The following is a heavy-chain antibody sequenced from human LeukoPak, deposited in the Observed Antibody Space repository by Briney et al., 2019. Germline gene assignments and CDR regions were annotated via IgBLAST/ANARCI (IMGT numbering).Heavy chain of an antibody. V-gene: IGHV3-23*01. CDR2: IAGGGSST. Sequence: GGSLRLSCAASGFTVSFYAMSWVRQAPGKGLEWVSVIAGGGSSTYYADSVKGRFTITRDNSKNTLYLQMNSLRVEDTAVYYCVKDPDPRYCSSTSCSPIWGQGTMVTVSS. J-gene: IGHJ3*02. D-gene: IGHD2-2*01. CDR3: VKDPDPRYCSSTSCSPI. CDR1: GFTVSFYA.